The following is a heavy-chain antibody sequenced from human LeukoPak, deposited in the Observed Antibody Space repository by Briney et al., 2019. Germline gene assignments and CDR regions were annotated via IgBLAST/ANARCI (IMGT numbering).Heavy chain of an antibody. CDR1: GYTFTSYY. J-gene: IGHJ4*02. V-gene: IGHV1-46*01. Sequence: ASVKVSCKASGYTFTSYYIHWVRQAPGQGLEWMGIINPSGGSTSYAQKFQGRVTMTRDMSTSTVYMELSSLRSEDTAVYYCARGAYYYDSSGYYYDYWGQGTLVTVSS. CDR2: INPSGGST. D-gene: IGHD3-22*01. CDR3: ARGAYYYDSSGYYYDY.